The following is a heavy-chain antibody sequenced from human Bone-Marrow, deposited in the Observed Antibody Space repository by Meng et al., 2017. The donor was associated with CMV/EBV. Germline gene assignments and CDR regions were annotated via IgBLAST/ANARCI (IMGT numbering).Heavy chain of an antibody. D-gene: IGHD3-9*01. Sequence: GESLKISCAASGFTFSRYWMSWVRQAPGKGLEWVANIKEDGSEKYYVDSVVGRFFISRDNAKNSLYLQMNSLTAEDTAVYYCVRDLLTGYHDSWGQGTLVTVSS. J-gene: IGHJ4*02. V-gene: IGHV3-7*01. CDR1: GFTFSRYW. CDR2: IKEDGSEK. CDR3: VRDLLTGYHDS.